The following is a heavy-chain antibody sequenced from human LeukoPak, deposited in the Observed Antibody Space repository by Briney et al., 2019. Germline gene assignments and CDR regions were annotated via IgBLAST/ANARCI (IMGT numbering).Heavy chain of an antibody. CDR3: ARGSVAYSSWLRGYDPYYFDY. V-gene: IGHV1-2*02. CDR1: GYTFTGYY. D-gene: IGHD6-6*01. CDR2: INPNSGGT. J-gene: IGHJ4*02. Sequence: GASVKVSCKASGYTFTGYYMHWVRHAPGQGREWRGWINPNSGGTNYAQKFQGRVTMTRDTSISTAYMELSRLRSDEPAVYYCARGSVAYSSWLRGYDPYYFDYWGQGTLVTVSS.